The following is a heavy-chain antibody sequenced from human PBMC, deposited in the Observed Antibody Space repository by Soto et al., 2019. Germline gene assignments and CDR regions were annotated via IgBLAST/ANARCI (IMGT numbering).Heavy chain of an antibody. J-gene: IGHJ6*02. CDR2: INHSGST. Sequence: SETLSLTCAVYGGSFSGYYWSWIRQPPGTGLEWIGEINHSGSTNYNPSLKSRVTISVDTSKNQFSLKLSSETAADTAVYYCARDSREWLRSYYYYYGMDVWGQGTTVTVSS. CDR3: ARDSREWLRSYYYYYGMDV. V-gene: IGHV4-34*01. CDR1: GGSFSGYY. D-gene: IGHD5-12*01.